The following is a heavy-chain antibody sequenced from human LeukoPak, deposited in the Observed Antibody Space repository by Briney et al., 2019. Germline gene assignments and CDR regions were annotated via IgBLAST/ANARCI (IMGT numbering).Heavy chain of an antibody. CDR3: ARDLEYWSGSYFYYMDV. CDR2: INPGDGGT. V-gene: IGHV1-2*06. Sequence: GAPVKVSCKASGYTFTGYYIQWLRHVPGQGFEWMGRINPGDGGTDFAQKFQGRVTMTRDTSISTAYMELNRLRSDDTAVYYCARDLEYWSGSYFYYMDVWGKGTTVTVSS. CDR1: GYTFTGYY. J-gene: IGHJ6*03. D-gene: IGHD3-3*01.